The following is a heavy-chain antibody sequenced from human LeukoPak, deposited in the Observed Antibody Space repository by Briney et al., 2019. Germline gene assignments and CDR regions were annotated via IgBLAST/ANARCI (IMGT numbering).Heavy chain of an antibody. CDR1: GFTFSSYA. J-gene: IGHJ4*02. CDR3: ARGRLCSGGHCYLNFDY. D-gene: IGHD2-15*01. CDR2: IWHDGSNE. Sequence: SGGSLRLSCAPSGFTFSSYAMHWVRQAPGKGLEWVAVIWHDGSNEYYGDSVKGRFTISRDNSKNTLYPQMNSLRAEDTAVYYCARGRLCSGGHCYLNFDYWGQGTLVTVSS. V-gene: IGHV3-33*01.